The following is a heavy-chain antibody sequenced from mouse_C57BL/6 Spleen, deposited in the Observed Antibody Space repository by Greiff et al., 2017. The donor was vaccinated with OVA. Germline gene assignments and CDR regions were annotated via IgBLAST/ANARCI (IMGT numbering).Heavy chain of an antibody. Sequence: VQLQQSGAELARPGASVKMSCKASGYTFTSYTMHWVKQRPGQGLEWIGYINPSSGYTKYNQKFKDKATLTADKSSSTAYMQLSSLTSEDSAVYYCASKIYYDYDGDWFAYWGQGTLVTVSA. CDR1: GYTFTSYT. V-gene: IGHV1-4*01. D-gene: IGHD2-4*01. CDR2: INPSSGYT. J-gene: IGHJ3*01. CDR3: ASKIYYDYDGDWFAY.